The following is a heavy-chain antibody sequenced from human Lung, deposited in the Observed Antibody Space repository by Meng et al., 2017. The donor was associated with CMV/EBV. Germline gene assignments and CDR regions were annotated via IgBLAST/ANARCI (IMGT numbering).Heavy chain of an antibody. D-gene: IGHD3-3*01. CDR2: INHSGST. J-gene: IGHJ5*02. CDR3: ARAWYYDFLAEKGNNWFDP. CDR1: GGSFSGYY. V-gene: IGHV4-34*01. Sequence: SETLSLXCAVYGGSFSGYYWSWIRQPPGKGLEWIGEINHSGSTNYNPSLKSRVTISVDTSKNQFSLKLSSVTAADTAVYYCARAWYYDFLAEKGNNWFDPXGQGXLVTVSS.